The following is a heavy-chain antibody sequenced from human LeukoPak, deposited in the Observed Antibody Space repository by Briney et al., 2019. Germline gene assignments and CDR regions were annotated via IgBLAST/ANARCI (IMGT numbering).Heavy chain of an antibody. D-gene: IGHD1-14*01. CDR2: IYYSGNT. CDR3: ARDMTGAHRFDP. CDR1: GGSISSGDYY. Sequence: SETLSLTCTVSGGSISSGDYYWSWIRQPPGKGLEWIGYIYYSGNTYYNPSLKSRLTISVDTSKNQFSLKLTSVTAADTAVYYCARDMTGAHRFDPWGQGTLVTVSS. V-gene: IGHV4-30-4*01. J-gene: IGHJ5*02.